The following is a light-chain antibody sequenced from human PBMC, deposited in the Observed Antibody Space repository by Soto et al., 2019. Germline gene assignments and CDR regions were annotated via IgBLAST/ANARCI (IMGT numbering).Light chain of an antibody. CDR3: QQYNMWPLT. CDR1: QSVRSN. Sequence: EIVMTQSPATLSVSPGERATLSCGASQSVRSNLAWYQQKPGQAPRLLIYEASTRVIGIPARFSGSGSGTEFTLTISSLQSEDFALYYCQQYNMWPLTFGQGTKVEIK. CDR2: EAS. V-gene: IGKV3-15*01. J-gene: IGKJ1*01.